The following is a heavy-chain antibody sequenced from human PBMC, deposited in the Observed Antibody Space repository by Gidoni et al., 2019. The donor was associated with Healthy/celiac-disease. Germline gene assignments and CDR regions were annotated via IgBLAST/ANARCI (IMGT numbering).Heavy chain of an antibody. CDR2: IIPILGIA. Sequence: QVQLVQSGAEVKKPGSSVKVSCKASGGTFSSYAISWVRQAPGQGLEWMGRIIPILGIANYAQKFQGRVTITADKSTSTAYMELSSLRSEDTAVYYCARDRIAVAGTDAFDIWGQGTMVTVSS. CDR3: ARDRIAVAGTDAFDI. V-gene: IGHV1-69*04. D-gene: IGHD6-19*01. CDR1: GGTFSSYA. J-gene: IGHJ3*02.